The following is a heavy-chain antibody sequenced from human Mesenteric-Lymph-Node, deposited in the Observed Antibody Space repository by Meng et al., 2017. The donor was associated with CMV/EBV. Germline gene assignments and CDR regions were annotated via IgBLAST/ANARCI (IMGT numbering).Heavy chain of an antibody. Sequence: GESLKISCAASGFTFSDYYMNWVRQAPGKGLEWVSSISSSSTIYYADSVKGRFTISRDNAKNSLYLQMNSLRAEDTAVYYCARSPVLLPPAASDAFDVWGQGTLVTVSS. CDR1: GFTFSDYY. CDR3: ARSPVLLPPAASDAFDV. V-gene: IGHV3-69-1*01. D-gene: IGHD2-2*01. CDR2: ISSSSTI. J-gene: IGHJ3*01.